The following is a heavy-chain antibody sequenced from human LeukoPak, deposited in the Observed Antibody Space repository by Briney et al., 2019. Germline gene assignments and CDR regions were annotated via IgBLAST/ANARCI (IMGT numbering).Heavy chain of an antibody. CDR3: ATDRNSGKYYDY. J-gene: IGHJ4*02. V-gene: IGHV3-30-3*01. D-gene: IGHD1-26*01. CDR1: GFTFSSYA. CDR2: ISYDGSNK. Sequence: GGSLRLSCAASGFTFSSYAMHWVRQAPGKGLEWVAVISYDGSNKYYADSVKGRFTISRDNSKNTLYLQMNSLRAEDTAVYYCATDRNSGKYYDYWGQGTLVTVSS.